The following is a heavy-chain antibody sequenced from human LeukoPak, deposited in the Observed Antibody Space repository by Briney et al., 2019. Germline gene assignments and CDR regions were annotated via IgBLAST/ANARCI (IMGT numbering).Heavy chain of an antibody. D-gene: IGHD1-26*01. CDR3: ARGGSPGWVDHFDI. V-gene: IGHV4-59*01. Sequence: SETLSLTCTVSGGSITSYYWSWIRQPPGKGLEWIGYIFYSGSTNYNPSLKSQVTMSVDTSKNQFSLKLSSVTAADTAVYYCARGGSPGWVDHFDIWGQGTMVTVSS. J-gene: IGHJ3*02. CDR2: IFYSGST. CDR1: GGSITSYY.